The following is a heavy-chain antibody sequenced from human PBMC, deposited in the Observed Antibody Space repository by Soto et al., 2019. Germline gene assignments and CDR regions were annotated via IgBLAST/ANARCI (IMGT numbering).Heavy chain of an antibody. J-gene: IGHJ4*02. CDR2: VNPILSMS. Sequence: SVKVSCKASGGTFSFYTINWVRQAPGLGLEWMGRVNPILSMSNYAQKFQGRVTMTADKSTSTAYMELRSLRSEDTAFYYCATSYGSGYRAFDYWGQGALVTVSS. CDR1: GGTFSFYT. CDR3: ATSYGSGYRAFDY. D-gene: IGHD3-10*01. V-gene: IGHV1-69*02.